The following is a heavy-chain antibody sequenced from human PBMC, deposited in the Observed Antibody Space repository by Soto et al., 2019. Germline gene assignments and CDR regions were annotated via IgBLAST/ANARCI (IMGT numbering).Heavy chain of an antibody. CDR2: ISYDGSNK. Sequence: SCAASGFTFSSYGMHWVRQAPGKGLEWVAVISYDGSNKYYADSVKGRFTISRDNSKNTLYLQMNSLRAEDTAVYYCAKDLGYYDSSGYCPQDWGQGTLVTVSS. V-gene: IGHV3-30*18. J-gene: IGHJ4*02. CDR1: GFTFSSYG. D-gene: IGHD3-22*01. CDR3: AKDLGYYDSSGYCPQD.